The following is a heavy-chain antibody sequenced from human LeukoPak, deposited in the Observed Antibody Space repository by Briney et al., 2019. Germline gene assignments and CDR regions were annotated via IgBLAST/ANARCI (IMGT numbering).Heavy chain of an antibody. CDR2: IYYSGST. V-gene: IGHV4-59*08. J-gene: IGHJ5*02. CDR3: ARHGWFGELLYGWFDP. D-gene: IGHD3-10*01. CDR1: GGSISSYY. Sequence: SETLSLTCTVSGGSISSYYWSWVRQPPGEGLEWIGYIYYSGSTNYNPSLKSRVTISVDTSKKQFSLKLSSVTAADTAVYYCARHGWFGELLYGWFDPWGQGTLVTVSS.